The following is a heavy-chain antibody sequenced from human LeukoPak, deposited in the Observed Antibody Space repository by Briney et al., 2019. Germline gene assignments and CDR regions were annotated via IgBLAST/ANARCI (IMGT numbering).Heavy chain of an antibody. CDR3: ARGFPPTAMVPLDY. D-gene: IGHD5-18*01. V-gene: IGHV4-34*01. CDR1: GGSFSGYY. Sequence: SETLSLTCAVYGGSFSGYYWSWIRQPPGEGLEWIGEINHSGSTNYNPSLKSRVTISVDTSKNQFSLKLSSVTAADTAVYYCARGFPPTAMVPLDYWGQGTLVTVSS. J-gene: IGHJ4*02. CDR2: INHSGST.